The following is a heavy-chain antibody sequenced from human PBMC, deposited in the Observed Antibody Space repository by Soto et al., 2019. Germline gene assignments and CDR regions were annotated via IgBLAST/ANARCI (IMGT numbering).Heavy chain of an antibody. J-gene: IGHJ6*01. CDR1: GGTFSSYA. Sequence: VASVKVSCKASGGTFSSYAISWVGQAPGRGLEWMGGIIPIFGTANYAQKFQGRVTITADESTSTAYMDLSSLRSEDTAVYYCARSYCRGGRCNRLVYYYYGMDVWAQGTTVTVSS. CDR3: ARSYCRGGRCNRLVYYYYGMDV. D-gene: IGHD2-15*01. CDR2: IIPIFGTA. V-gene: IGHV1-69*13.